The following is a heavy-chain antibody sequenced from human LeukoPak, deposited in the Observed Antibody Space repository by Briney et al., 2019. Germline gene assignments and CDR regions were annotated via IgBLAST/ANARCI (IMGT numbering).Heavy chain of an antibody. CDR1: GFXFSSYS. Sequence: GGSLRLSCAASGFXFSSYSINWVRQAPGKGLEWVSYISSTSNTIYYADSVKGRFTISRDNAKNSLYLQINSLRDEDTAVYYCARGNYGSGSYYNKNWFDPWGQGTLVTVSS. J-gene: IGHJ5*02. V-gene: IGHV3-48*02. CDR3: ARGNYGSGSYYNKNWFDP. CDR2: ISSTSNTI. D-gene: IGHD3-10*01.